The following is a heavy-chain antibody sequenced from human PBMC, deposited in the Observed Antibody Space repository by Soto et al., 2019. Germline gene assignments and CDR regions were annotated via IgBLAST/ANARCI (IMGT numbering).Heavy chain of an antibody. V-gene: IGHV4-34*01. CDR2: INHSGST. CDR3: ARAMGDWGPYYYYCGFAV. J-gene: IGHJ6*02. D-gene: IGHD7-27*01. CDR1: GGSFSGYY. Sequence: SETLSLTCAVYGGSFSGYYWSWIRQPPGKGLEWIGEINHSGSTNYNPSLKSRVTISVDTSKNQFSLNLSSVTAADAAVYYCARAMGDWGPYYYYCGFAVWGQGTTVTVSS.